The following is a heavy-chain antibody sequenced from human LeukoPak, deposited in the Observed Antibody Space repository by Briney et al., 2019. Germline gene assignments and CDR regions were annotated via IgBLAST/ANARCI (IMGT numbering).Heavy chain of an antibody. J-gene: IGHJ4*02. V-gene: IGHV3-23*01. D-gene: IGHD1-26*01. Sequence: GGSLRLSCAASGFTFTSYSMNWVRQAPGKGLEWVSTTSGGGGSTYYADSVKGRFTISRDNSKNTLYLQVNSLRAEDTAVYYCAKGGKWDVTPFDYWGQGTLVTVSS. CDR1: GFTFTSYS. CDR2: TSGGGGST. CDR3: AKGGKWDVTPFDY.